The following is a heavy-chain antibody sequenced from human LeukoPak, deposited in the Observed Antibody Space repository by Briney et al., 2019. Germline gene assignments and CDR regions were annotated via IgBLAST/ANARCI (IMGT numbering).Heavy chain of an antibody. J-gene: IGHJ4*02. V-gene: IGHV4-34*01. CDR2: INHSGST. D-gene: IGHD5-12*01. CDR1: GGSFSGYY. CDR3: ARGRAGYGRRIGYFDY. Sequence: PSETLSLTCAVYGGSFSGYYWSWIRQPPGKGLEWIGEINHSGSTNYNPSLKSRVTISVDTSKNQFSLKLRSVTAADTAVYYCARGRAGYGRRIGYFDYWGQGTLVTVSS.